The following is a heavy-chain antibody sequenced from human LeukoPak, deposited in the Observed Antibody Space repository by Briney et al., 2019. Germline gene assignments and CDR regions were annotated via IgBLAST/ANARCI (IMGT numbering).Heavy chain of an antibody. V-gene: IGHV1-18*01. CDR1: GCTFTSYG. D-gene: IGHD2-2*01. J-gene: IGHJ5*02. CDR2: ISAYNGNT. Sequence: ASVKVSCKASGCTFTSYGISWVRQAPGQGLEWMGWISAYNGNTNYAQKLQGRVTMTTDTSTSTAYMELRSLRSDDTAVYYCARAVIVVVPTATWLDPWGQGTLVTVSS. CDR3: ARAVIVVVPTATWLDP.